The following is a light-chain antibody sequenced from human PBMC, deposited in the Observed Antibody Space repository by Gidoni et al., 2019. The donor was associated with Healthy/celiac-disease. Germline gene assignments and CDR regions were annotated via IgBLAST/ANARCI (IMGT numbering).Light chain of an antibody. Sequence: DVQMSQSPSSLSASVGDRVTITCRASQSISSYLNWYQQKPGKAPKLLIYAASSLQSGVPSRFSGSGSGTDFTLTISSLQPEAFATYYCQQSYSTPPIFGQGTRLEIK. CDR3: QQSYSTPPI. J-gene: IGKJ5*01. V-gene: IGKV1-39*01. CDR1: QSISSY. CDR2: AAS.